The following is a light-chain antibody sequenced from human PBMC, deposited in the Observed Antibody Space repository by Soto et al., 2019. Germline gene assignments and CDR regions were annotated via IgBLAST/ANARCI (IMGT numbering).Light chain of an antibody. J-gene: IGLJ1*01. CDR1: SSDVRAYNY. V-gene: IGLV2-14*01. CDR2: EVS. Sequence: QSALTQPASVSGCPEQSITISCTGTSSDVRAYNYVSWYQQHPGKAPKLMIYEVSNRPSGVSNRFSGSKSGNTASLTISGLQAEDEADYYCSSYTSSSTLYVFGTGTKVTVL. CDR3: SSYTSSSTLYV.